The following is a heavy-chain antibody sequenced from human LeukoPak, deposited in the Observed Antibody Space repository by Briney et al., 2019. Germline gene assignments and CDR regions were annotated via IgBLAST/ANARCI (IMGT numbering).Heavy chain of an antibody. V-gene: IGHV4-59*01. J-gene: IGHJ4*02. CDR3: ARAYSSSWNVDY. Sequence: TLSLTCXVSGGSISSYYWSWIRQPPGKGLEWIGYIYYSGSTNYNPSLKSRVTISVDTSKNQFSLKLSSVTAADTAVYYCARAYSSSWNVDYWGQGTLVTVSS. D-gene: IGHD6-13*01. CDR1: GGSISSYY. CDR2: IYYSGST.